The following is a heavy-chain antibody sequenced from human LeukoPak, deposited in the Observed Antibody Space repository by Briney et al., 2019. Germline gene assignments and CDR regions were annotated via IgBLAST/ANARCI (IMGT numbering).Heavy chain of an antibody. V-gene: IGHV1-69*05. D-gene: IGHD2-2*01. CDR2: IIPMSETP. CDR3: ARDKNSGECVSNSCYGVWPLDI. J-gene: IGHJ3*02. CDR1: GGTFSINA. Sequence: ASVKVSCKASGGTFSINAITWVRQAPGQGLEWMGGIIPMSETPKYTQKFQGRVTIATNESTNTAYMELSSLRSEDTAVYYCARDKNSGECVSNSCYGVWPLDIWGQGTMVTVSS.